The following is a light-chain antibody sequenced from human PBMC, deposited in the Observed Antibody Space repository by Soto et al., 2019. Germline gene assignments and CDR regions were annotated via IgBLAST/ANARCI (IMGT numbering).Light chain of an antibody. CDR3: QQYGSSLWT. CDR2: GAS. Sequence: EIVLTQSPGTLSLSPGERATLSCRASQSVSSSYLAWYQQKPGQAPRLLIYGASSRATGIPDRFSGGGSGTDFTLTISRLEPEDFAVYYCQQYGSSLWTFGQGTKEDIK. V-gene: IGKV3-20*01. J-gene: IGKJ1*01. CDR1: QSVSSSY.